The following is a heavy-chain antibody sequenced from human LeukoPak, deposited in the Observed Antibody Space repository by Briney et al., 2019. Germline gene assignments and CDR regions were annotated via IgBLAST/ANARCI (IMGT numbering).Heavy chain of an antibody. J-gene: IGHJ6*02. Sequence: GRSLRLSCAASGFTFSSYGMHWVRQAPGKGLEWVAASWYDGSNKYYADSVKGRFAISRDNSKNTLYLQMNSLRAEDTAVYFCARGGHCSTTSCSNYDGMDVWGQGTTLTVSS. D-gene: IGHD2-2*01. V-gene: IGHV3-33*01. CDR2: SWYDGSNK. CDR1: GFTFSSYG. CDR3: ARGGHCSTTSCSNYDGMDV.